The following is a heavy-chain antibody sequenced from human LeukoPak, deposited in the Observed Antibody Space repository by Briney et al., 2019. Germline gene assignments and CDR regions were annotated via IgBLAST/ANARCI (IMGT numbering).Heavy chain of an antibody. CDR2: IYYTGST. Sequence: SETLSLTCTVSGGSISSYYWSWIRQPPGKGLEWIGYIYYTGSTNCNPSLKSRVTISVDTSKNHFSLKLSSVTAADTAVYYCARDRVGATPGYYYYGMDVWGQGTTVTVSS. J-gene: IGHJ6*02. D-gene: IGHD1-26*01. CDR3: ARDRVGATPGYYYYGMDV. CDR1: GGSISSYY. V-gene: IGHV4-59*01.